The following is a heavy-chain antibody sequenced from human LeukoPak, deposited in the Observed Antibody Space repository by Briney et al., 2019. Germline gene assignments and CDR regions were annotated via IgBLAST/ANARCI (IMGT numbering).Heavy chain of an antibody. CDR3: ARDMEMATIPDAFDI. CDR2: IKQDGSEK. Sequence: PGGSLRLSCAASGFTFSSYWMSWVRQAPGKGLEWVANIKQDGSEKYYVDSVRGRFTISRDNAKNSLYLQMNSLRAEDTAVYYCARDMEMATIPDAFDIWGQGTMVTVSS. CDR1: GFTFSSYW. V-gene: IGHV3-7*01. J-gene: IGHJ3*02. D-gene: IGHD5-24*01.